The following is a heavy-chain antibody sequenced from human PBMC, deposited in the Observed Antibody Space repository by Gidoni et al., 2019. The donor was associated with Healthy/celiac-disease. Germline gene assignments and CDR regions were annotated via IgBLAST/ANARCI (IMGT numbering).Heavy chain of an antibody. V-gene: IGHV4-34*01. J-gene: IGHJ4*02. CDR1: GGSFSGYY. D-gene: IGHD6-19*01. Sequence: QVHLQQWGAGLLKPSETLSLTCAVYGGSFSGYYWSWIRQPPGKGLEWIGEINHSGSTNYNPSLKSRVTISVDTSKNQFSLKLSSVTAADTAVYYCARVGIAVAFDYWGQGTLVTVSS. CDR3: ARVGIAVAFDY. CDR2: INHSGST.